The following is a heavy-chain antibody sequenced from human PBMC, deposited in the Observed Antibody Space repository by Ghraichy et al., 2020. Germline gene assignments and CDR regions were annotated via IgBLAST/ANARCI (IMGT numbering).Heavy chain of an antibody. J-gene: IGHJ6*02. CDR3: ARIRGAVAGSYHYYTGLDV. CDR2: IFYSGIT. CDR1: GGSISSFY. Sequence: SETLSLTCSVSGGSISSFYWSWIRKSPGKGLEWVGYIFYSGITNYNPSLMSRVTISVDMSKNQFSLQLNSVTAADTAVYYCARIRGAVAGSYHYYTGLDVWGQGTTVNV. D-gene: IGHD6-19*01. V-gene: IGHV4-59*01.